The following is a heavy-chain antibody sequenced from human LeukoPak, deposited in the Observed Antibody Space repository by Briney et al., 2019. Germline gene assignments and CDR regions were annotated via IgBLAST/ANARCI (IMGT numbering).Heavy chain of an antibody. J-gene: IGHJ4*02. CDR2: TYYRSKWYN. D-gene: IGHD3-16*01. CDR1: GDSVSKDSVA. CDR3: TRDWGDGAGYDY. V-gene: IGHV6-1*01. Sequence: SQTLSLTCAISGDSVSKDSVAWNWIRHSPSRDLEWLGSTYYRSKWYNDYAVFVKSRITVNPDTSKNQFSLHLKSVTPEDTAVYYGTRDWGDGAGYDYWGQGTLVTVSS.